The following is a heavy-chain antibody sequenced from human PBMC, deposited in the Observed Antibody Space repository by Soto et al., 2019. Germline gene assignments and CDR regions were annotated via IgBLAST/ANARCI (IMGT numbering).Heavy chain of an antibody. D-gene: IGHD6-19*01. CDR1: GFSLSDARMG. CDR3: ARFLMALPGTRSDAFDI. J-gene: IGHJ3*02. CDR2: IFSNDEK. V-gene: IGHV2-26*01. Sequence: QVTLKESGPVLVKPTEPLTLTCTVSGFSLSDARMGVCWIRQPPGRALELLVHIFSNDEKTYSTSLRSRLTISKDTSKSQVVLTMTNVDPVDTATYYCARFLMALPGTRSDAFDIWGQGTMVTVSS.